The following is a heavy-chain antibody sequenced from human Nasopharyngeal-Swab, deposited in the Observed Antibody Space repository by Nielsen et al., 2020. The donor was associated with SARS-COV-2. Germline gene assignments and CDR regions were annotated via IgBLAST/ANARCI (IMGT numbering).Heavy chain of an antibody. J-gene: IGHJ4*02. V-gene: IGHV5-51*01. CDR1: GYSFTNYW. Sequence: KVSCKASGYSFTNYWIGWVRQMPGTGLEWMGRNQQGDSSIRYIPSFQGQVTISVDKSISTTYLQWSNLKASDAATYYCARRGDCNGNPCYSDYWGQGTLVTVSS. D-gene: IGHD2-21*02. CDR3: ARRGDCNGNPCYSDY. CDR2: NQQGDSSI.